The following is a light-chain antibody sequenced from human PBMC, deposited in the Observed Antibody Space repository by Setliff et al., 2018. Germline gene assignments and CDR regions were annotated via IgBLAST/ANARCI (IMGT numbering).Light chain of an antibody. CDR1: SSDIGGYNS. V-gene: IGLV2-14*01. CDR2: DVD. J-gene: IGLJ2*01. CDR3: SSYTSTSTPV. Sequence: QSVLAQPASVSGSPGQSITISCTGTSSDIGGYNSVSWYQQHPGKAPKPMIYDVDNRSSGVSNRFSGSKSGSTASLTISGLQADDEADYYCSSYTSTSTPVFGGGT.